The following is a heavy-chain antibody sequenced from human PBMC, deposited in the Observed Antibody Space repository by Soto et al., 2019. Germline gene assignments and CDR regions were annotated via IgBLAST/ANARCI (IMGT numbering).Heavy chain of an antibody. J-gene: IGHJ4*02. CDR2: VYTSGGT. Sequence: QVQLQESGPGLVKPSETLSLTCTVSDVSLTGYYWSWIRQPAGKGLEWIGRVYTSGGTDYNPSLKSRLTMSIDTSKKQFSLKLSSVTAADTAVYYCAREKRAYCSGASCYSLASWGQGTLVSVSS. V-gene: IGHV4-4*07. CDR1: DVSLTGYY. D-gene: IGHD2-15*01. CDR3: AREKRAYCSGASCYSLAS.